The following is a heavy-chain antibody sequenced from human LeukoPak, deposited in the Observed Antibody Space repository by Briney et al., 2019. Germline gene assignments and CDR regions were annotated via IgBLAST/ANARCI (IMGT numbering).Heavy chain of an antibody. V-gene: IGHV1-24*01. J-gene: IGHJ3*02. D-gene: IGHD4-17*01. CDR3: ATDPVSNHDYGDTQSFDI. Sequence: ASVKVSCKVSGYTLTELSMHWVRQAPGKGLEWMGGFDPEDGETIYAQKPQGRVTMTEDTSTDTAYMELSSLRSEDTAVYYCATDPVSNHDYGDTQSFDIWGQGTMVTVSS. CDR1: GYTLTELS. CDR2: FDPEDGET.